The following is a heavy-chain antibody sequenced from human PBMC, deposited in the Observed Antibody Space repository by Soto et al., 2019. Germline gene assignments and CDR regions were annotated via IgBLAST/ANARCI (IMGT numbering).Heavy chain of an antibody. J-gene: IGHJ5*02. D-gene: IGHD3-22*01. CDR1: GGSISSYY. Sequence: SETLSVTCTVSGGSISSYYWSWIRQPPGKGLGWIGYIYYSGSTNYNPSLKSRVTISVDTSKNQFSLKLSSVTAADTAVYYCARETSRHPYYYDSSGYLSWGQGTLVTVSS. CDR3: ARETSRHPYYYDSSGYLS. V-gene: IGHV4-59*01. CDR2: IYYSGST.